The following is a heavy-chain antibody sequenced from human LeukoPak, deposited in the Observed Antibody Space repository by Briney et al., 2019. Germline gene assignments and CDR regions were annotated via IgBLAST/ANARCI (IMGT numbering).Heavy chain of an antibody. CDR2: IKSKTDGGTT. CDR3: TTVPDTAMGSSRDY. Sequence: GGSLRLSCAASGFTFSNAWMSWVRQAPGKGLEWVGRIKSKTDGGTTDYAAPVKGRFTISRDDSRNTLYLQMNSLKTEDTAVYYCTTVPDTAMGSSRDYWGQGTLVTVSS. V-gene: IGHV3-15*01. CDR1: GFTFSNAW. J-gene: IGHJ4*02. D-gene: IGHD5-18*01.